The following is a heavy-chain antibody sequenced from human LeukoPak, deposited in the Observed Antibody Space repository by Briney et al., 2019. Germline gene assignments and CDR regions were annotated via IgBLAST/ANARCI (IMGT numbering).Heavy chain of an antibody. V-gene: IGHV4-39*01. CDR3: ARHNMDLSDFDF. Sequence: SETLPFTCNVSGDSISSSNYYWAWIRQPPGKGLEWIGNIYSSGTTHFSPSLRSRLTMSADNSKNQLFLKMISVTAADTAVYYCARHNMDLSDFDFWGQGTLVTVSS. CDR2: IYSSGTT. CDR1: GDSISSSNYY. J-gene: IGHJ4*02. D-gene: IGHD3-3*01.